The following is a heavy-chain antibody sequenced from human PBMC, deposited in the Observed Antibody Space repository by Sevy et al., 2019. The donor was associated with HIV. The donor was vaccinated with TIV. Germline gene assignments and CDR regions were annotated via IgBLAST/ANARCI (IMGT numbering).Heavy chain of an antibody. CDR1: GGTFSSYA. CDR3: AREDYDSSGYYYY. V-gene: IGHV1-69*06. D-gene: IGHD3-22*01. CDR2: IIPIFGTA. J-gene: IGHJ4*02. Sequence: VSCKASGGTFSSYAISWVRQAPGQGLEWMGGIIPIFGTANYAQKFQGRVTITADKSTSTAYMELSSLRSEDTAVYYCAREDYDSSGYYYYWGQGTLVTVSS.